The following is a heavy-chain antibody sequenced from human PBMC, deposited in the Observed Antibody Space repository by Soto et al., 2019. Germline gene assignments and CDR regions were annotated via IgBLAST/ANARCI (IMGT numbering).Heavy chain of an antibody. CDR2: MNPNRGNT. CDR1: GYTFTSYD. J-gene: IGHJ4*02. Sequence: QVQLVQSGAEVKKPGASVKVSCKASGYTFTSYDINWVRQATGQGLEWMGWMNPNRGNTGYAQKFQGGVTMTRNTSISTAYMELSSLRSENTAVYCFASFYGDHASDYWGQGTLVTVSS. D-gene: IGHD4-17*01. V-gene: IGHV1-8*01. CDR3: ASFYGDHASDY.